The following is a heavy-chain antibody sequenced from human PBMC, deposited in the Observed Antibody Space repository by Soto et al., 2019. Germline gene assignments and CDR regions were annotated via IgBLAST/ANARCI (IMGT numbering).Heavy chain of an antibody. Sequence: PGGSLRLSCAASGFTVSSNYMSWVRQAPGKGLEWVSVIYSGGSTYYADSVKGRFTISRDNSKNTLYLQMNSLRAEDTAVYYCARDGGYSSSSGLDYWGQGTLVTVSS. D-gene: IGHD6-6*01. J-gene: IGHJ4*02. CDR2: IYSGGST. V-gene: IGHV3-53*01. CDR1: GFTVSSNY. CDR3: ARDGGYSSSSGLDY.